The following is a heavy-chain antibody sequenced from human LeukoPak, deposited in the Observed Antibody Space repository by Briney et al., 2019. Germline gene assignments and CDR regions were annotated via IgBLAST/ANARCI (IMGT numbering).Heavy chain of an antibody. D-gene: IGHD1-1*01. CDR2: ISSSSSTI. J-gene: IGHJ3*02. Sequence: GGSLRLSCAASGFTFSSYSMNWVRQAPGKGLEWVSYISSSSSTIYYADSVKGRFTISRDNSKNTLYLQMNSLRAEDTAVYYCARAFGAYNWNDLDAFDIWGQGTMVTVSS. CDR3: ARAFGAYNWNDLDAFDI. V-gene: IGHV3-48*01. CDR1: GFTFSSYS.